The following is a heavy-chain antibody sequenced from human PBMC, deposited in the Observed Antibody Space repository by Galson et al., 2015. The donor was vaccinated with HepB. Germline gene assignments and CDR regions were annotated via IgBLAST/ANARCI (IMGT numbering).Heavy chain of an antibody. V-gene: IGHV3-64D*06. Sequence: SLRLSCAASGFTFSSYAMHWVRQAPGKGLEYVSAISSNGGSTYYADSEKGRFTISRDNSKNTLYLQMSSLRAEDTAVYYCVKDQGGSGWRYYYGMDVWGQGTTVTASS. J-gene: IGHJ6*02. CDR3: VKDQGGSGWRYYYGMDV. D-gene: IGHD6-19*01. CDR2: ISSNGGST. CDR1: GFTFSSYA.